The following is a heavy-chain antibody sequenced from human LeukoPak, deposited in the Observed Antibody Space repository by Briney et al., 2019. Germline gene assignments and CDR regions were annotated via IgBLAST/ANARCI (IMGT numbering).Heavy chain of an antibody. CDR3: ARDPDYYDSSGDY. V-gene: IGHV3-66*01. CDR1: GFTVSNDY. J-gene: IGHJ4*02. CDR2: IYSGGST. D-gene: IGHD3-22*01. Sequence: PGGSLRLSCAASGFTVSNDYMTWVRQAPGKGLEWVSIIYSGGSTYYADSVKGRFTISRDNSKNTLYLQMNSLRAEDTAVYYCARDPDYYDSSGDYWGQGTLVTVSS.